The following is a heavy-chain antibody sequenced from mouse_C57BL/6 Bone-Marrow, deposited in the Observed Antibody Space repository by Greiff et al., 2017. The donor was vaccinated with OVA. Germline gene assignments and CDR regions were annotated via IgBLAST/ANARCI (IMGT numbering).Heavy chain of an antibody. CDR3: ARVITTVVAWYFDV. CDR2: ISSGGSYT. D-gene: IGHD1-1*01. V-gene: IGHV5-6*01. CDR1: GFTFSSYG. Sequence: DVHLVESGGDLVKPGGSLKLSCAASGFTFSSYGMSWVRQTPDKRLEWVATISSGGSYTYYPDSVKGRFTISRDNAKNTLYLQMSSLKSEDTAMYYCARVITTVVAWYFDVWGTGTTVTVSS. J-gene: IGHJ1*03.